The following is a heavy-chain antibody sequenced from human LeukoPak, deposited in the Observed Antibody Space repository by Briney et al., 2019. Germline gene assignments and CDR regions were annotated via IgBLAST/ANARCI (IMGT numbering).Heavy chain of an antibody. J-gene: IGHJ4*02. Sequence: GGSLRLSCAASGFTFSSYDMHWVRQATGKGLEWVSAIGTAGDTYYPGSVKGRFTISGENAKNSLYLQMNSLRAEDTAVYYCARGGYSSSWYTLNYYFDYWGQGTLVTVSS. CDR1: GFTFSSYD. CDR2: IGTAGDT. CDR3: ARGGYSSSWYTLNYYFDY. V-gene: IGHV3-13*01. D-gene: IGHD6-13*01.